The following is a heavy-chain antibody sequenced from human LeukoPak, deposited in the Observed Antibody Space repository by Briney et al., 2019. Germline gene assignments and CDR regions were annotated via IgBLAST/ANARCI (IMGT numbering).Heavy chain of an antibody. Sequence: SVKVFCSASGYPFTSYYKHWVRHAPGQGLEWMGIITPSGGSTSYAQKIQGRGTMTRDTSTSTDYMELSSLRSEDTAVYYCARGVGQQRSPGGYYYYGMDVWGQGTTVTVPS. CDR2: ITPSGGST. V-gene: IGHV1-46*01. J-gene: IGHJ6*02. CDR3: ARGVGQQRSPGGYYYYGMDV. D-gene: IGHD6-13*01. CDR1: GYPFTSYY.